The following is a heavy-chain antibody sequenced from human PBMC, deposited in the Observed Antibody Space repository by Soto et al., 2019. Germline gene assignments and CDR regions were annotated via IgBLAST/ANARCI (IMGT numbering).Heavy chain of an antibody. Sequence: GGSLRLSCSASGFTFSSYAMHWVRQAPGKGLEYVSAISSNGGSTYYADSVKGRFTISRDNSKNTLYLQMSSLRAEDTAVYYCVKEIVVVVAATPFSSYGMDVWGQGTTVTVSS. V-gene: IGHV3-64D*08. J-gene: IGHJ6*02. CDR2: ISSNGGST. CDR3: VKEIVVVVAATPFSSYGMDV. D-gene: IGHD2-15*01. CDR1: GFTFSSYA.